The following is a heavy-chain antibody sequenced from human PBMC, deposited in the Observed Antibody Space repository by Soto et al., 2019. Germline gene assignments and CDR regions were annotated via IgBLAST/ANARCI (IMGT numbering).Heavy chain of an antibody. CDR1: GFAFDRYA. V-gene: IGHV3-48*02. D-gene: IGHD3-16*01. Sequence: EVQLVESGGGLVQPGGYLRLSCVACGFAFDRYAMNWIRQAPGKGLEWLSWISVDSVSIEYSDSVTGRFTMSRDDAKNLVYLQMNSLQDEDTAVYYCARDHRWAFDYWGQGTLVTVTS. CDR3: ARDHRWAFDY. J-gene: IGHJ4*02. CDR2: ISVDSVSI.